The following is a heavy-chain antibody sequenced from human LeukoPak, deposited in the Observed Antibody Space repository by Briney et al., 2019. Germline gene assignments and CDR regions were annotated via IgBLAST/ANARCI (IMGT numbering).Heavy chain of an antibody. Sequence: PGGSLRLSCAASGFTFSSYEMNWVRQAPGKGLEWVSYISSSGSTIYYADSVKGRFTISRDNAKNSLYLQMNSLRAEDTAVYYCAREVPPAEGYDSSGYYGLYYYYYMDVWGKGTTVTVSS. D-gene: IGHD3-22*01. CDR1: GFTFSSYE. V-gene: IGHV3-48*03. CDR3: AREVPPAEGYDSSGYYGLYYYYYMDV. CDR2: ISSSGSTI. J-gene: IGHJ6*03.